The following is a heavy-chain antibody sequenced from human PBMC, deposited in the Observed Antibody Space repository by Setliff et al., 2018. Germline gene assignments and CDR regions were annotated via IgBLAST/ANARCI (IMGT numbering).Heavy chain of an antibody. J-gene: IGHJ4*02. Sequence: NPSETLSLTCGVSGGSFSGYCWSWIRQSPGGGLEWIGEINYSRVVNYKPSLKSRVSISLDTSKNQFSLRLTSLTAADTAVYYCARGSGSFPFDYWGLGTLVTVSS. CDR1: GGSFSGYC. V-gene: IGHV4-34*01. CDR3: ARGSGSFPFDY. D-gene: IGHD1-26*01. CDR2: INYSRVV.